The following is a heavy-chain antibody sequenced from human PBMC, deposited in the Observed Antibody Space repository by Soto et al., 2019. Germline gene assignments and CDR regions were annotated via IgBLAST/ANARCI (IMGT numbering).Heavy chain of an antibody. J-gene: IGHJ4*02. CDR3: ARVRYGDY. V-gene: IGHV1-18*01. Sequence: QVHLVQSGAEVKKPGASVKVSCKGSGYAFTTYGITWVRQAPGQGLEWMGWISAHNGNTNYAQKLQGRVTVTRDTSTRTAYMERRSLRSDDTAVYYCARVRYGDYWGQGALVTVSS. CDR2: ISAHNGNT. D-gene: IGHD1-1*01. CDR1: GYAFTTYG.